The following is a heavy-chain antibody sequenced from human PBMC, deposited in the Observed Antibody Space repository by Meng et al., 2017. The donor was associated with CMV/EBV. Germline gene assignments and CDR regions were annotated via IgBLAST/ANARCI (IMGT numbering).Heavy chain of an antibody. D-gene: IGHD3-3*01. J-gene: IGHJ6*02. CDR2: MNPNSGNT. CDR3: ARVYPTIFGVVRSMDV. CDR1: GYTFTSYD. Sequence: ASVKVSCKASGYTFTSYDINWVRQATGQGLEWMGWMNPNSGNTGHAQKFQGRVTITRNTSISTAYMELSSLRSEDTAVYYCARVYPTIFGVVRSMDVWGQGTTVTVSS. V-gene: IGHV1-8*03.